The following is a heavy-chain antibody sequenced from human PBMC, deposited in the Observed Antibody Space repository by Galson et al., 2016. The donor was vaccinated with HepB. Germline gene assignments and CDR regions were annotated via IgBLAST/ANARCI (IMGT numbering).Heavy chain of an antibody. CDR2: ISWNSDTM. CDR3: AKNRRPREGNSYGLDV. V-gene: IGHV3-9*01. J-gene: IGHJ6*02. Sequence: SLRLSCAASGFTFDDYAIHWVRQAPGKGLEWVSAISWNSDTMAYADSVKGRFTIFRDNAKNSLYLQMNSLRPEDTALYYCAKNRRPREGNSYGLDVWGQGTTVIVSS. CDR1: GFTFDDYA. D-gene: IGHD1-26*01.